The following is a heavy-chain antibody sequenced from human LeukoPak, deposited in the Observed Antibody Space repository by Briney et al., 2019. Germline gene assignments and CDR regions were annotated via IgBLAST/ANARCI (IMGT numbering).Heavy chain of an antibody. CDR2: IYTSGST. Sequence: SETLSLTCTVSGGSISSYYWSWIRQPAGKGLEWIGRIYTSGSTNYNPSLKSRVTMSVDTSKNQFSLKLSSVTAADTAVYYCASSYYYDSSGYYPVTYWGQGTLVTVSS. V-gene: IGHV4-4*07. D-gene: IGHD3-22*01. CDR1: GGSISSYY. J-gene: IGHJ4*02. CDR3: ASSYYYDSSGYYPVTY.